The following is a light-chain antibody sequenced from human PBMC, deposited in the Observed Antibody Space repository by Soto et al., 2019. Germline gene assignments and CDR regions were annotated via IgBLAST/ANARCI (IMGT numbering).Light chain of an antibody. Sequence: QSALTQPPSASGTPGQRVTISCSGSTSNIGNNPVNWFQQLPGTAPKLLIYGNNQRPSGVPDRFSGSKSGTSASLAISGLQSEDEADYYCAAWDGSLRAYVFGTGTKVTVL. CDR1: TSNIGNNP. J-gene: IGLJ1*01. CDR2: GNN. V-gene: IGLV1-44*01. CDR3: AAWDGSLRAYV.